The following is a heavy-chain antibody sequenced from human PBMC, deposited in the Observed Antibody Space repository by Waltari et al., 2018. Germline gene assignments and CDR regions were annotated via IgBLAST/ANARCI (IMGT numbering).Heavy chain of an antibody. D-gene: IGHD3-10*01. J-gene: IGHJ4*02. Sequence: EVQLSESGGGLVQPGVSLRLSCAASGFNLCSHAMSWVRQAPGKGLEWVSTISGSAGSTYYADSVKGRFTISRDISKNTLFLQMNSLRAEDTALYSCAKDQYTSSRRGFDSWGQGTLVTVSS. V-gene: IGHV3-23*01. CDR1: GFNLCSHA. CDR3: AKDQYTSSRRGFDS. CDR2: ISGSAGST.